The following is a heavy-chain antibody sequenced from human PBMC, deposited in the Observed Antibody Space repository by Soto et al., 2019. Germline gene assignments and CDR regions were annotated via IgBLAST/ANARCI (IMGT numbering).Heavy chain of an antibody. J-gene: IGHJ6*02. Sequence: QVQLQESGPGLVKPSETLSLTCTVSGGSISGSSYYWAWIRQPPGKGLEWIGNIFYSGSTYYNPSRKSRVTISVDTSKNQFSLNLSSVTAADTAVYYCARRPRVAMAGSFSYYYGMDVWGQGTTVTVSS. D-gene: IGHD6-19*01. CDR3: ARRPRVAMAGSFSYYYGMDV. CDR2: IFYSGST. CDR1: GGSISGSSYY. V-gene: IGHV4-39*01.